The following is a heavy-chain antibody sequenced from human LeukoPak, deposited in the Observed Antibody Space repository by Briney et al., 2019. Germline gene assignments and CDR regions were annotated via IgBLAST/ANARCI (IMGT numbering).Heavy chain of an antibody. CDR2: ISPADSET. J-gene: IGHJ4*02. CDR3: VRHGLGSSGFHYFDD. Sequence: GESLKISCKGSGYSFTSYWVAWVRQLPGKGLEWMGRISPADSETKYSPSFQGHVTLSADKSINTAYLQWSSLKASDTAMYYCVRHGLGSSGFHYFDDWGQGTLVTVSS. D-gene: IGHD3-10*01. CDR1: GYSFTSYW. V-gene: IGHV5-10-1*01.